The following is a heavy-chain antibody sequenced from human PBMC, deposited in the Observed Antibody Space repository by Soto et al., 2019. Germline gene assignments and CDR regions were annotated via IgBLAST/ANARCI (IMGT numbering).Heavy chain of an antibody. Sequence: ASVKVSCKASGYTFTSYYMHWVRQAPGQGLEWMGIINPSGGSTSYAQKFQGRVTMTRDTSTSTVYMELSSLRSEDTAVYYCARGRPNYYDSSGYYYGFPMGAFDIWGQGTMVTVSS. CDR2: INPSGGST. CDR3: ARGRPNYYDSSGYYYGFPMGAFDI. J-gene: IGHJ3*02. CDR1: GYTFTSYY. D-gene: IGHD3-22*01. V-gene: IGHV1-46*01.